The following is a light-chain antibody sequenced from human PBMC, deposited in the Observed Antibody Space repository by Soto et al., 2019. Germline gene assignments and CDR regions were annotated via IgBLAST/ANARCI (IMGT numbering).Light chain of an antibody. V-gene: IGLV4-60*02. Sequence: QAVLTQSSSASASLGSSVKLTCTLSSGHSSYIIAWHQQQPGKAPRYLMKLEGSGSYNKGSGVPDRFSGSSSGADRYLTISNLQFEDEADYYCETWDSNTRVLVGGTKLTVL. CDR2: LEGSGSY. CDR3: ETWDSNTRV. CDR1: SGHSSYI. J-gene: IGLJ3*02.